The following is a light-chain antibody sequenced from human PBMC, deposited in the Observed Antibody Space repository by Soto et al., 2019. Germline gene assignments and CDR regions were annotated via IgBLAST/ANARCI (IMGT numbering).Light chain of an antibody. J-gene: IGKJ2*01. Sequence: VVLTQSPGTLSLSPGERATLSCRASQSVSSNYLAWYQQKPGQAPRFMIYGGSSRATGIPDRFSGGGSGTDFTLTISRLEPEDVAVYFCHCQQYGNSPVYTFGQGTKLEIK. CDR1: QSVSSNY. CDR3: QQYGNSPVYT. CDR2: GGS. V-gene: IGKV3-20*01.